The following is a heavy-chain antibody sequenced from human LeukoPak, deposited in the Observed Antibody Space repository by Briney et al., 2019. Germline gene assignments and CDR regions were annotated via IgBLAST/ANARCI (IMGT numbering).Heavy chain of an antibody. V-gene: IGHV4-59*01. CDR1: GRSISSYY. D-gene: IGHD3-16*01. Sequence: PSETLSLTCTVSGRSISSYYWSWIRQPPGKGLKWIGYIYYSGSTSYSPSLRSRVTISVDTSKNQFSLKLSSVTAADTAVYYCARETSQKGAHYMDVWGKGTTVTISS. CDR2: IYYSGST. CDR3: ARETSQKGAHYMDV. J-gene: IGHJ6*03.